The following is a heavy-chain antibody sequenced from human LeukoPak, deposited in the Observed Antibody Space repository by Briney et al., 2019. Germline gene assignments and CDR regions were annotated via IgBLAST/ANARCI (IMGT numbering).Heavy chain of an antibody. V-gene: IGHV3-7*01. Sequence: PGGSLRLSCAASGFTFNSHWMSWVRQAPGKGLEWVANIKYDESERNYLDSVRGRFTISRDNVKKSLYLQMNSLRAEDTAIYYCVRGWGDCTIISCDTGGDGFDMWGLGTIATVSS. D-gene: IGHD2-2*02. CDR3: VRGWGDCTIISCDTGGDGFDM. CDR2: IKYDESER. J-gene: IGHJ3*02. CDR1: GFTFNSHW.